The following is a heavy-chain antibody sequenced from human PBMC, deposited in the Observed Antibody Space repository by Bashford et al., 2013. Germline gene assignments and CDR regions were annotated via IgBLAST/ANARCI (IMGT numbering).Heavy chain of an antibody. CDR1: GFTFSRYT. V-gene: IGHV3-21*01. CDR3: ARGELVTVTHNYWYFDL. CDR2: ISSSSSSSYI. D-gene: IGHD4-17*01. Sequence: GSLRLSCAASGFTFSRYTMNWVRQAPGKGPEWVSSISSSSSSSYIYYADSVRGRFTISRDNDENSLFLQMNSLRTEDTAVYFCARGELVTVTHNYWYFDLWGRGTLVTVSS. J-gene: IGHJ2*01.